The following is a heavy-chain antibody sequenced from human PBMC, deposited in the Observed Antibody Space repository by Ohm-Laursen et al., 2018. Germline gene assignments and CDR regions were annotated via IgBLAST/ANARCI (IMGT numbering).Heavy chain of an antibody. Sequence: GSLRLSYTASGATISGYWMHWVRQTPGKGLVWVSRINGDGSRPFYADSVKGRFTISRDNGQNVLYLQMTRLRADDTAIYYCARGSSRDYREWGQGTLVTVSS. CDR1: GATISGYW. J-gene: IGHJ4*02. D-gene: IGHD4-11*01. CDR3: ARGSSRDYRE. V-gene: IGHV3-74*01. CDR2: INGDGSRP.